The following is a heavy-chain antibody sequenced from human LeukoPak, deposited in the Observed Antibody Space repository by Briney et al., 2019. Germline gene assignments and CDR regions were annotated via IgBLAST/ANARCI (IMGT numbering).Heavy chain of an antibody. CDR1: GFTFSSYS. V-gene: IGHV3-21*01. Sequence: GGSLRLSCAASGFTFSSYSMNWVRQAPGRGLEWVSYISSCSSSIYYTDSVKGRFTISRDNAENSLYLHMNSLRVEDTAVYYCARDPIFGSGSPQDYWGQGTLVTVSS. CDR2: ISSCSSSI. D-gene: IGHD3-10*01. J-gene: IGHJ4*02. CDR3: ARDPIFGSGSPQDY.